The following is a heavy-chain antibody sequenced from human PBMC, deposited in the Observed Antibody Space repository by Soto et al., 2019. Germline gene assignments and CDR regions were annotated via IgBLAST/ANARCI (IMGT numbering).Heavy chain of an antibody. Sequence: ASVKVSCKASCYTFITYGGIWVRQAPGQGLDWLGWISTYNGNTRYAERLQGRVTMTTDTTTNTAYMELRNLRSDDTAVYYCARGPTDYYDNSANYFLDYWGQGTLVTVSS. V-gene: IGHV1-18*01. CDR3: ARGPTDYYDNSANYFLDY. J-gene: IGHJ4*02. CDR1: CYTFITYG. D-gene: IGHD3-22*01. CDR2: ISTYNGNT.